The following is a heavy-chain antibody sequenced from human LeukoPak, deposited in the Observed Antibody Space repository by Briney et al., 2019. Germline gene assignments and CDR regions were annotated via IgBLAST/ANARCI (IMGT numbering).Heavy chain of an antibody. CDR3: RRAHYYGMDV. V-gene: IGHV4-34*01. CDR1: GGSFSGYY. Sequence: PSETLSLTRAVYGGSFSGYYWSWIRQPPGKGLEWIGEINHSGSTNYNPSLKSRVTISVDTSKNQFSLKLSSVTAADTAVYYCRRAHYYGMDVWGQGTTVTVSS. CDR2: INHSGST. J-gene: IGHJ6*02.